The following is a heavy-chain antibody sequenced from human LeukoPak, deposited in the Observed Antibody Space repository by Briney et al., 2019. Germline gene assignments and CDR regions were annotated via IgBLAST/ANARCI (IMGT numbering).Heavy chain of an antibody. CDR3: ARGPPDFWSDNWFDS. V-gene: IGHV4-59*08. J-gene: IGHJ5*01. D-gene: IGHD3-3*01. CDR1: GGSISSYY. CDR2: IYYSGST. Sequence: SETLSLTCTVSGGSISSYYWSWIRQPPGKGLEWIGYIYYSGSTNYNPSLKSRVTISVDTSKNQFSLKLSSVTAADTAVYYCARGPPDFWSDNWFDSWGQGTLVTVSS.